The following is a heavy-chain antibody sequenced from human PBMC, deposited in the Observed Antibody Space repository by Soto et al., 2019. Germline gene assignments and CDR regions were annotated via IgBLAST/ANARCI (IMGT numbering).Heavy chain of an antibody. CDR1: GDSVSSNSAA. Sequence: SQTLSLTCAISGDSVSSNSAAWNWIRQSPSRGLEWLGRTYYRSKWYNDYAVSVKSRITINPDTSKNQFSLQLNSVTAADSAVYFCARLEGLATISYYFDFWGQGALVTVSS. J-gene: IGHJ4*02. V-gene: IGHV6-1*01. CDR3: ARLEGLATISYYFDF. D-gene: IGHD3-9*01. CDR2: TYYRSKWYN.